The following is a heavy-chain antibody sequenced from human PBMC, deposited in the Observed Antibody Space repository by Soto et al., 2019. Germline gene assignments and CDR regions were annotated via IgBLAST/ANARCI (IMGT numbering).Heavy chain of an antibody. CDR1: GFTFSRYS. D-gene: IGHD4-17*01. J-gene: IGHJ4*02. CDR3: ASGVAQAPSMTTVTSHHY. Sequence: EVQLVESGGGLVQPGGYLRLSCAASGFTFSRYSMNWVRQAPGKGLEWVSYISSSSSTIYYADSVKGRFTISRDNAKNSLYLQMNSLRDEDTAVYYCASGVAQAPSMTTVTSHHYWGQGTLVTVSS. CDR2: ISSSSSTI. V-gene: IGHV3-48*02.